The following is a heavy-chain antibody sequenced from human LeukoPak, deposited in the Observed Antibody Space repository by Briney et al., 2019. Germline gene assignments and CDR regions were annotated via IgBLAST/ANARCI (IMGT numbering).Heavy chain of an antibody. J-gene: IGHJ4*02. D-gene: IGHD1-14*01. CDR1: GFNVITND. V-gene: IGHV3-53*01. CDR2: LYSDGNT. CDR3: ARGVEPLAANTLAY. Sequence: PGGSLRLSCAASGFNVITNDMTWVRQAPGKGLEWVSVLYSDGNTKYADSVQGRFTISRDNYKNTLYLEMNSLSPDDPAVYYCARGVEPLAANTLAYWGQGTLVTVSS.